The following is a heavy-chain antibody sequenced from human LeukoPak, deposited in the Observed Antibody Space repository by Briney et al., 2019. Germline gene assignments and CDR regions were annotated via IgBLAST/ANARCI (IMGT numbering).Heavy chain of an antibody. Sequence: GGSLRLSCAASGFTFNDYHMNWIRQAPGKGLEWVSVLYSGGNTYYADSVKGRITISRDNSKNTLYLQMNSLRAEDTAVYYCTRDWLTRDGPINFYYYGMDVWGQGTTVTVSS. CDR1: GFTFNDYH. D-gene: IGHD5-24*01. CDR2: LYSGGNT. CDR3: TRDWLTRDGPINFYYYGMDV. V-gene: IGHV3-66*01. J-gene: IGHJ6*02.